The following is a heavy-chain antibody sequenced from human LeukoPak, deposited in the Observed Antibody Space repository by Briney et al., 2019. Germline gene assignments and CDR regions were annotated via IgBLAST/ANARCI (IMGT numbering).Heavy chain of an antibody. CDR1: GYTFTSYY. V-gene: IGHV1-46*01. CDR2: INPSGGST. CDR3: ARDLKMGYSSGRHSWGTGSSNDY. Sequence: ASVKVSRKASGYTFTSYYMHWVRQAPGQGLEWMGIINPSGGSTSYAQKFQGRVTMTRDMSTSTVYMELSSLRSEDTAVYYCARDLKMGYSSGRHSWGTGSSNDYWGQGTLITVSS. J-gene: IGHJ4*02. D-gene: IGHD6-19*01.